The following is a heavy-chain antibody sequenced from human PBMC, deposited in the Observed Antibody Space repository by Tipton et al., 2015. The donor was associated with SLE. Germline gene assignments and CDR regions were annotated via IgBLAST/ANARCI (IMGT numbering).Heavy chain of an antibody. J-gene: IGHJ4*02. D-gene: IGHD6-19*01. Sequence: LRLSCTVSGGSISSSSYYWGWIRQPPGKGLEWIGSIYYRGSTYYNPSLKSRVTISVDTSKNQFSLKLSSVTAADTAVYYCDCIAVAGTYWGQGTLVTVSS. V-gene: IGHV4-39*01. CDR1: GGSISSSSYY. CDR2: IYYRGST. CDR3: DCIAVAGTY.